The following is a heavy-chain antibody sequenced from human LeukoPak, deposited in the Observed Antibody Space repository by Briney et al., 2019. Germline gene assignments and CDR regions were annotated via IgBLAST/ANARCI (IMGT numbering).Heavy chain of an antibody. CDR1: GFAFSSYF. CDR3: AKSYSGATRHCDY. J-gene: IGHJ4*02. D-gene: IGHD1-26*01. V-gene: IGHV3-23*01. Sequence: GSLRLSCAASGFAFSSYFMNWVRPAPGRGLEWVSSISGSGSDTYNADSVKGRFTISKDNSRNTLYLQMNSLRAEDTAVYYCAKSYSGATRHCDYWGQGTLVTVSS. CDR2: ISGSGSDT.